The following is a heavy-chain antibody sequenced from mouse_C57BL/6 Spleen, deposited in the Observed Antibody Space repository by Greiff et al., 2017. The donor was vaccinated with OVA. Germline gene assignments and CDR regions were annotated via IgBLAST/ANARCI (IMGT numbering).Heavy chain of an antibody. J-gene: IGHJ2*01. V-gene: IGHV1-55*01. Sequence: VQLQQPGAELVKPGASVKMSCKASGYTFTSYWITWVKQRPGQGLEWIGDIYPGSGSTNYNEKFKSKATLTVDTSSSTAYMQLSSLTSEDSAVYYGAREGYDYDGGTLDYWGQGTTLTVSS. CDR1: GYTFTSYW. D-gene: IGHD2-4*01. CDR2: IYPGSGST. CDR3: AREGYDYDGGTLDY.